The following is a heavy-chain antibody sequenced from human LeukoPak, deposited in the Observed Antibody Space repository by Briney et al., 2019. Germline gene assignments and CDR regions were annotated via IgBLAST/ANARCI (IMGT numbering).Heavy chain of an antibody. CDR3: ARAPYSSSWYNDHYYYYYYMDV. Sequence: SETLSLTCAVSGGSISSGGYSWSWIRQPPGKGLEWIGYIYYSGSTNYNPSLKSRVTISVDTSKNQFSLKLSSVTAADTAVYYCARAPYSSSWYNDHYYYYYYMDVWGKGTTVTVSS. J-gene: IGHJ6*03. D-gene: IGHD6-13*01. CDR2: IYYSGST. V-gene: IGHV4-61*08. CDR1: GGSISSGGYS.